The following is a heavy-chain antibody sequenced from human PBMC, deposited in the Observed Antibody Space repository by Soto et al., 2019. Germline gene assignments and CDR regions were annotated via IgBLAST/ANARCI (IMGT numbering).Heavy chain of an antibody. CDR1: EFSLRNYW. J-gene: IGHJ4*02. D-gene: IGHD3-10*01. CDR2: ISNDGTTT. V-gene: IGHV3-74*01. Sequence: AGGSLRLSCEASEFSLRNYWMHWVRQAPGKGLEWVSRISNDGTTTNYADSVKGRFTISRDNAKNTLYLQMHSLRADDTAVYYCTRVAVGRSGEFDCWGQGTLVTVSS. CDR3: TRVAVGRSGEFDC.